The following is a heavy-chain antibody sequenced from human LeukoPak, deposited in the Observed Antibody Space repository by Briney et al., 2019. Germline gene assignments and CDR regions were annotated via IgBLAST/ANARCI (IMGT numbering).Heavy chain of an antibody. CDR3: ATSYDSSGCD. Sequence: GGSLRLSCAASGFTFSNFWMAWVRQAPGKGLEWVADIKQDGSIQYYGDSVKGRFTISRDNARNSLYLQMNSLRAEDTALYYCATSYDSSGCDWGQGTLVTVSS. V-gene: IGHV3-7*01. CDR1: GFTFSNFW. D-gene: IGHD3-22*01. CDR2: IKQDGSIQ. J-gene: IGHJ4*02.